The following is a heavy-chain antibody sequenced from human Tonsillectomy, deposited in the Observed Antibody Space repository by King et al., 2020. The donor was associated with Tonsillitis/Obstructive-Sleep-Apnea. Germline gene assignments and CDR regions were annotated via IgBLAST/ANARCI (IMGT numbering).Heavy chain of an antibody. Sequence: VQLQQWGAGLLKPSETLSLTCAVYGGSFSVYYWSWIRQPPGKGLDWIGEINHSGSTNYNPSLKSRVTILVDTSKNQFSLKLSSVTAADTAVYYCAREEIGIVVVPAARSPAFDIWGQGTMVTVSS. D-gene: IGHD2-2*01. J-gene: IGHJ3*02. V-gene: IGHV4-34*01. CDR1: GGSFSVYY. CDR2: INHSGST. CDR3: AREEIGIVVVPAARSPAFDI.